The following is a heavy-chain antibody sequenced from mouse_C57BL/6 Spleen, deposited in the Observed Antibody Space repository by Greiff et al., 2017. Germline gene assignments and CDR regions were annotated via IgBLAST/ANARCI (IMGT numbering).Heavy chain of an antibody. CDR1: GYTFTGYW. V-gene: IGHV1-9*01. D-gene: IGHD1-1*01. CDR2: IFPGSGNT. CDR3: ARRDYVYWYFDD. J-gene: IGHJ1*03. Sequence: VQLQQPGAELMKPGASVKLSCKATGYTFTGYWIEWVKQRPGHGLEWIGEIFPGSGNTNYNEKFKGKATFTADTSSNTAYMQLSSLTAEDSAIYYCARRDYVYWYFDDWGTGTTVTVSS.